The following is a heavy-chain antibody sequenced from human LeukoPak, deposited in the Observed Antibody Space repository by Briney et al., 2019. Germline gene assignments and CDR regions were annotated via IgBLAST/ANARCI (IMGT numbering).Heavy chain of an antibody. J-gene: IGHJ4*02. CDR3: ARDSGVGYSQDY. CDR1: GYTFTSYG. D-gene: IGHD6-13*01. V-gene: IGHV1-2*02. CDR2: INPNSGGT. Sequence: ASVKVSCKASGYTFTSYGISWVRQAPGQGLEWMGWINPNSGGTNYAQKFQGRVTMTRDTSISTAYMELSRLRSDDTAVYYCARDSGVGYSQDYWGQGTLVTVSS.